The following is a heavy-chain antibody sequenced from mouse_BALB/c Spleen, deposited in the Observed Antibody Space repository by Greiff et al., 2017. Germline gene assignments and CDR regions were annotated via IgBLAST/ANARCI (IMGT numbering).Heavy chain of an antibody. CDR1: GYTFTDYN. Sequence: EVKLMESGPELVKPGASVKISCKASGYTFTDYNMHWVKQSHGKSLEWIGYIYPYNGGTGYNQKFKSKATLTVDNSSSTAYMELRSLTSEDSAVYYCARAHYYGSSWFAYWGQGTLVTVSA. J-gene: IGHJ3*01. D-gene: IGHD1-1*01. CDR2: IYPYNGGT. CDR3: ARAHYYGSSWFAY. V-gene: IGHV1S29*02.